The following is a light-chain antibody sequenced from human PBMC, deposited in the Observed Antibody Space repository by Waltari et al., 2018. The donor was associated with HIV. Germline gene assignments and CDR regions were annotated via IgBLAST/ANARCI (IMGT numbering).Light chain of an antibody. CDR1: SSDLGSYNL. J-gene: IGLJ3*02. V-gene: IGLV2-23*02. Sequence: QSALTQPASVSGSPGQSITISCSGTSSDLGSYNLVSWYQQDPGKAPKLMIYDVNKRPSGGFNRCSGSKSGNTASLTISGLQAEDEADYYCCSYAGSNSWVFGGGTKLTVL. CDR3: CSYAGSNSWV. CDR2: DVN.